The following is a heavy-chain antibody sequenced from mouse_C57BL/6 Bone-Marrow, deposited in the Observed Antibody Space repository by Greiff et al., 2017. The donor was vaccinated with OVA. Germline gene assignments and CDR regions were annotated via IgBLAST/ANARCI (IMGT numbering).Heavy chain of an antibody. CDR1: GYTFTSYW. CDR2: IYPSDSET. CDR3: ARGDYYGSSLVSWFAY. D-gene: IGHD1-1*01. Sequence: QVQLQQPGAELVRPGSSVKLSCKASGYTFTSYWMEWVKQRPGQGLEWIGNIYPSDSETHYNQKFKDKATLTVDKSSSTAYMQLSSLTSEDSAVYYCARGDYYGSSLVSWFAYWGQGTLVTVSA. J-gene: IGHJ3*01. V-gene: IGHV1-61*01.